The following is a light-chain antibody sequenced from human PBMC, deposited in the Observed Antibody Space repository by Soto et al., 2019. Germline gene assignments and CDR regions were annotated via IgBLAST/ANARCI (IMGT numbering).Light chain of an antibody. CDR2: GKD. J-gene: IGLJ3*02. CDR3: AAWDNSLSGRL. Sequence: QSVLTQPPSASGTPGQRVTISCSGSSSNIGTNYVYWYQQLPGSAPKLLIYGKDQRPSGVPDRFSGSKSGTSDSLAISGLRSEDEADYYCAAWDNSLSGRLFGGGTKVTVL. V-gene: IGLV1-47*01. CDR1: SSNIGTNY.